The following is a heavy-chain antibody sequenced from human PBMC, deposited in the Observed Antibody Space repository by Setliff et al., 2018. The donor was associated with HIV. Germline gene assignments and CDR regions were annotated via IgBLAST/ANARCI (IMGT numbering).Heavy chain of an antibody. CDR3: ARVRYCSGGSCYGGEYWFDP. V-gene: IGHV1-46*01. Sequence: ASVKVSCKASGYTFTSYYIHWVRQAPGQGLEWMGVIHPSGGSTGYAQSFQDRVTMTRDTSTSTVYMELSSLRSEDTTVYYCARVRYCSGGSCYGGEYWFDPWGQGTLVTVSS. CDR1: GYTFTSYY. D-gene: IGHD2-15*01. CDR2: IHPSGGST. J-gene: IGHJ5*02.